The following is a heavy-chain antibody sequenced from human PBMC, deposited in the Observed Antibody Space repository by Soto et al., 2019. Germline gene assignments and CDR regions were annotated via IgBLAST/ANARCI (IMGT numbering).Heavy chain of an antibody. CDR2: IIPILGTA. Sequence: QVQLVQSGAEVKKPGSSVKVSCKASGGTFSSYSINWVRQAPGQGLEWMGRIIPILGTANYAQRFQGRVTXTXDXXTSAAYMELSSLRSEDTAVYYCARGLIHRWFGELLLGRFAPWGQGTVVTVS. CDR1: GGTFSSYS. CDR3: ARGLIHRWFGELLLGRFAP. D-gene: IGHD3-10*01. V-gene: IGHV1-69*08. J-gene: IGHJ5*02.